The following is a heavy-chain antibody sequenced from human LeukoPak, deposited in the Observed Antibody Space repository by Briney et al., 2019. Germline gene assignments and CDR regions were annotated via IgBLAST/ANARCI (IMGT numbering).Heavy chain of an antibody. J-gene: IGHJ6*02. V-gene: IGHV3-7*04. CDR2: IKEDGTGK. D-gene: IGHD6-13*01. CDR3: AREIPQQLVAMDV. Sequence: GGSLRLSCAASGFTFSTYWMSLVRQAPGKGLEWLANIKEDGTGKNHVDSVEGRFTISRDNAKNSLYLQMSGLRAEDTAVYYCAREIPQQLVAMDVWGQGTTVTVSS. CDR1: GFTFSTYW.